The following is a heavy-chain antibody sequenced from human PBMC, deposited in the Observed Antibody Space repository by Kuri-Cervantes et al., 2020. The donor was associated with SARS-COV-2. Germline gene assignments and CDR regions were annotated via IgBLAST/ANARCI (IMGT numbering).Heavy chain of an antibody. J-gene: IGHJ4*02. V-gene: IGHV4-39*01. CDR3: ARRSTSITIFGVVNINPCDY. CDR2: IYYSGST. D-gene: IGHD3-3*01. Sequence: SETLSLTCTISGGSISSSISSSSYYWGWIRQPPGKGLEWIGSIYYSGSTYYNPSLKGRVTIYVDTSKNQFSLKLSSVTAADTAVYYCARRSTSITIFGVVNINPCDYWGQGTLVTVSS. CDR1: GGSISSSISSSSYY.